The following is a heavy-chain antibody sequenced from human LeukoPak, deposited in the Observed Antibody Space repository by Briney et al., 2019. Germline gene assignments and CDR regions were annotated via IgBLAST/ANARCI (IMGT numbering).Heavy chain of an antibody. CDR2: IYYSGST. D-gene: IGHD3-22*01. Sequence: PSETLSLTCTVSGGSVSSGSYYWSWIRQPPGKGLEWIGYIYYSGSTNYNPSLKSRVTISVDTSKNQFSLKLSSVTAADTAVYYCARGGEGYYDSSGYYFDYWGQGTLVTVSS. CDR3: ARGGEGYYDSSGYYFDY. CDR1: GGSVSSGSYY. J-gene: IGHJ4*02. V-gene: IGHV4-61*01.